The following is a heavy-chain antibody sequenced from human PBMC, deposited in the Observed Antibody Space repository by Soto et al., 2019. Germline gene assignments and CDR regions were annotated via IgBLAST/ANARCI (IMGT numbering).Heavy chain of an antibody. CDR2: IFYIGST. V-gene: IGHV4-59*01. CDR3: ARSGGSGTYSAGALDY. CDR1: GGSISSYY. J-gene: IGHJ4*02. Sequence: TSETLSLTCTVSGGSISSYYWSWIRQPPGKGLEWIGYIFYIGSTNYNPSLKSRVTISIDTSKNQFSLRLSSVTAADTAVYYCARSGGSGTYSAGALDYWGQGTLVTVS. D-gene: IGHD3-10*01.